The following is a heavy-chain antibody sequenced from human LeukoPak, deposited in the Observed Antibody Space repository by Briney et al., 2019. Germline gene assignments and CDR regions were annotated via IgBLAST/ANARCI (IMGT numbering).Heavy chain of an antibody. CDR3: ARARYPGKVVAGTQDY. D-gene: IGHD6-19*01. J-gene: IGHJ4*02. V-gene: IGHV3-30*04. Sequence: GRSLRLSCAASGFTFSSYAMHWVRQAPGKGLEWVAVISYDGSNKYYADSVKGRFTISRDNSKNTLYLQMNSLRAEDTAVYYCARARYPGKVVAGTQDYWGQGTLVTVSS. CDR1: GFTFSSYA. CDR2: ISYDGSNK.